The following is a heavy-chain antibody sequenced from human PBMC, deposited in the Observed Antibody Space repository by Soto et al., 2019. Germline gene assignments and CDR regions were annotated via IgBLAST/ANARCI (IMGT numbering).Heavy chain of an antibody. CDR1: GGTFSSYA. CDR3: ARDRGPSSGYYPYWFDP. Sequence: QVQLVQSGAEVKKPGSSVKVSCKASGGTFSSYAISWVRQAPGQGLEWMGEIIPIFGTANYAQKFQGRVTSPADESTSTAYMELSRLRSEDTAVYYCARDRGPSSGYYPYWFDPWGQGTLVTVSS. V-gene: IGHV1-69*12. CDR2: IIPIFGTA. D-gene: IGHD3-22*01. J-gene: IGHJ5*02.